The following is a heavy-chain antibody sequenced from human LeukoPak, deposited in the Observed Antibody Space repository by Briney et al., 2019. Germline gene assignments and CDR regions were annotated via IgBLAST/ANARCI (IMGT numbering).Heavy chain of an antibody. D-gene: IGHD6-13*01. V-gene: IGHV3-53*01. J-gene: IGHJ5*02. Sequence: PGGSLRLSCAASGFIVSANYMSWVRQAPGKGLEWVSVMYSGGKTYYADSVKGRFTISRDNSKNTLHLQMNSLRAEDTAVYYCVREGYNNTWYRSWGQGTLVTVSS. CDR1: GFIVSANY. CDR3: VREGYNNTWYRS. CDR2: MYSGGKT.